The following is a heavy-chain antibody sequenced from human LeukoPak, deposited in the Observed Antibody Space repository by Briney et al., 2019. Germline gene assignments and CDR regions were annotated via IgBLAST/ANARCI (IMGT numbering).Heavy chain of an antibody. CDR2: IYHSGST. CDR3: ARPARGVIINYFDY. Sequence: PSGTLSLTCAVSGGSISSSNWWSWVRQPPGKGLEWIGEIYHSGSTNYNPSLKSRVTISVDKSKNQFSLKLSSVTAADTAVYYCARPARGVIINYFDYWGQGTLVTVSS. D-gene: IGHD3-10*01. CDR1: GGSISSSNW. J-gene: IGHJ4*02. V-gene: IGHV4-4*02.